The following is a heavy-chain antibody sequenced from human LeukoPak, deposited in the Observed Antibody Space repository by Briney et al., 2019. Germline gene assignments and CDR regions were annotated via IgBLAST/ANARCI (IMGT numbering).Heavy chain of an antibody. J-gene: IGHJ6*02. CDR2: ISYDGSNK. CDR3: ARPVDIVATILDGMDV. CDR1: GFTFSSYA. D-gene: IGHD5-12*01. V-gene: IGHV3-30-3*01. Sequence: PGGSLRLSCVASGFTFSSYAMHWVRQAPGKGLEWVAVISYDGSNKYYADSVKGRFTISRDNSKNTLYLQMNSLRAEDTAVYYYARPVDIVATILDGMDVWGQGTTVTVSS.